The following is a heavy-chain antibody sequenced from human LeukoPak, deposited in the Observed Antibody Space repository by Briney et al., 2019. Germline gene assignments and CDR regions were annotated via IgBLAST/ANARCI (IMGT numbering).Heavy chain of an antibody. CDR2: IYYSGST. J-gene: IGHJ4*02. V-gene: IGHV4-39*07. CDR3: ASFPLIAAVLGY. CDR1: GGSISSSSYY. Sequence: SETLSLTCTVSGGSISSSSYYWGWIRQPPGKGLEWIGSIYYSGSTYYSPSLKSRVTISVDTSKNQFSLKLSSVTAADTAVYYCASFPLIAAVLGYWGQGTLVTVSS. D-gene: IGHD6-13*01.